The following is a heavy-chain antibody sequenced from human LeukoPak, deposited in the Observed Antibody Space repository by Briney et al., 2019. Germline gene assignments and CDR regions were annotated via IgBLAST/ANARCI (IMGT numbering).Heavy chain of an antibody. Sequence: GGSLRLSCAASGLTVSSSYMGWVRQAPGKGLEWVSLLYVDGSTYYADSVKGRFTISRDNSKNTLFLQMHSLRAEDTAVCYCARNVNRAFDIWGQGTRVTVSS. D-gene: IGHD3-10*02. V-gene: IGHV3-53*01. CDR2: LYVDGST. J-gene: IGHJ3*02. CDR3: ARNVNRAFDI. CDR1: GLTVSSSY.